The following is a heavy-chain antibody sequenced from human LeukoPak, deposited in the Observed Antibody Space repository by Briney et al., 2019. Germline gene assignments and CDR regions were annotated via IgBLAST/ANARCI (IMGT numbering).Heavy chain of an antibody. Sequence: TSETLSLTCNVTGGSITSYQWSWIRQPPGKGLEWIGYFYTSGSTNYNPSLKSRGTMSADTSKNQSSLKLISVTAADTAVYYCARHPSYYYYYMDVWGRGTTVTVSS. CDR1: GGSITSYQ. V-gene: IGHV4-4*09. CDR2: FYTSGST. J-gene: IGHJ6*03. CDR3: ARHPSYYYYYMDV.